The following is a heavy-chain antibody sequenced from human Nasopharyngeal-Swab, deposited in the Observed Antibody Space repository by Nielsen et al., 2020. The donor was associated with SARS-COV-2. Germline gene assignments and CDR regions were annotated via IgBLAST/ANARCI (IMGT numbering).Heavy chain of an antibody. V-gene: IGHV3-30*18. J-gene: IGHJ3*02. D-gene: IGHD3-3*01. CDR3: AKDRRIKYDFWSGSRSDSFDI. CDR1: GFAFSSFG. Sequence: GGSLRLSCAASGFAFSSFGMHWVRQAPGKGLEWVAFIAHDASNEYYADSVKGRFTISRDNSKNTLYLQMNSLRAEDTAVYYCAKDRRIKYDFWSGSRSDSFDIWGQGTMVTVSS. CDR2: IAHDASNE.